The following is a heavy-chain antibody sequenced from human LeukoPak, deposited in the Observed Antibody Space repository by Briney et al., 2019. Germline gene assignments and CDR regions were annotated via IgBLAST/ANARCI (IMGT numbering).Heavy chain of an antibody. Sequence: PSETLSLTCTVSGGSISSSSYYWGWIRQSPGKGLEWIGRMYYRGSTYYNPSLKSRVTLSVDTPKNQFSLKLSSVTAADPAVYYCARHGRDGYNYGPVVYYWGEGTLVTVSS. CDR1: GGSISSSSYY. CDR2: MYYRGST. D-gene: IGHD5-24*01. V-gene: IGHV4-39*01. J-gene: IGHJ4*02. CDR3: ARHGRDGYNYGPVVYY.